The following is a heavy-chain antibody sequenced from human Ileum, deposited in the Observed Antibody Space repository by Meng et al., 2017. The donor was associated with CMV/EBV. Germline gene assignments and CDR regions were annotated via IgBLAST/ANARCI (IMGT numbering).Heavy chain of an antibody. Sequence: GESLKISCAASGFTFSSYSMNWVRQAPGKGLEWVSSIRSSSSYIYYADSVKGRFTISRDNAKNSLYLQMNSLRAEDTAVYYCAREKGDDFWRHKNDYWGQGTLVTVSS. CDR1: GFTFSSYS. J-gene: IGHJ4*02. D-gene: IGHD3-3*01. CDR3: AREKGDDFWRHKNDY. V-gene: IGHV3-21*01. CDR2: IRSSSSYI.